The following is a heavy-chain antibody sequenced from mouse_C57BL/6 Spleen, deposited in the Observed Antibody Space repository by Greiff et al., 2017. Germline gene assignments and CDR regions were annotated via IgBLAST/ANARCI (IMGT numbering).Heavy chain of an antibody. Sequence: VTLKESVAELVRPGASVKLSCTASGFNIKNTYMHWVKQRPEQGLEWIGRIDPANGNTKYAPKFQGKATITADTSSNTAYLQLSSLTSEDTAIYYCALTGTGGLYFDYWGQGTTLTVSS. CDR2: IDPANGNT. D-gene: IGHD4-1*01. J-gene: IGHJ2*01. CDR3: ALTGTGGLYFDY. V-gene: IGHV14-3*01. CDR1: GFNIKNTY.